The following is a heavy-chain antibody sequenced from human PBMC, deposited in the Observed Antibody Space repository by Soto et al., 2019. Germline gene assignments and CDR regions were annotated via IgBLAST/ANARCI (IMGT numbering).Heavy chain of an antibody. CDR3: AIVVVTATDYNYYYYGMDV. V-gene: IGHV4-30-4*01. J-gene: IGHJ6*02. D-gene: IGHD2-21*02. CDR1: GGSISSGDYY. CDR2: IYYSGSP. Sequence: SETLSLTCPVSGGSISSGDYYWSWIRQPPGKGLEWIGYIYYSGSPYYNPSLKSRVTISVDTSKNQFSLKLSSVTAADTAVYYCAIVVVTATDYNYYYYGMDVWGQGTTVTVSS.